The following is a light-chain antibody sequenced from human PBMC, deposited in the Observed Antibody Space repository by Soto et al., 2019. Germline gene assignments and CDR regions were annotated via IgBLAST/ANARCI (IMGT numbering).Light chain of an antibody. CDR3: CSYAQGV. CDR2: EGS. Sequence: QSVLTQPASVSGSPGQSITISCTGTSSDVGSYNLVSWYQQHPGEAPKLMIYEGSKRPSGVSNRFSGSKSGNTASLTISGLQAEDEADYYCCSYAQGVFGGGTKLTVL. J-gene: IGLJ2*01. V-gene: IGLV2-23*01. CDR1: SSDVGSYNL.